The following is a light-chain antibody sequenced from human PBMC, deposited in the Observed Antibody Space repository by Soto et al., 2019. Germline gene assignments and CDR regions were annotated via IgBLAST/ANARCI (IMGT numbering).Light chain of an antibody. CDR1: QSISTY. CDR3: QQSFITPHT. J-gene: IGKJ2*01. V-gene: IGKV1-39*01. Sequence: DLQMTQSPSSLSASVGDRVTITCRASQSISTYLNWYQKKPGKAPKLLIYGASSLQSGVPSRFSGSGYGTDFTLTISSLQPEDFATYYCQQSFITPHTFGQGSNLEIK. CDR2: GAS.